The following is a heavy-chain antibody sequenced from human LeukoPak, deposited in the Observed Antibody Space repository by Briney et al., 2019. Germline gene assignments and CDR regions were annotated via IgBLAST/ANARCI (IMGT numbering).Heavy chain of an antibody. CDR3: TRVGYCSGGSCSYSYYGMDV. CDR1: GFTFSSYS. D-gene: IGHD2-15*01. CDR2: ISSSSSYI. V-gene: IGHV3-21*01. Sequence: PGGSLRLSCAASGFTFSSYSMNWVRQAPGKGLEWVSSISSSSSYIYYADSVKGRFTISRDNAKNSLYLQMNSLRAEDTAVYYCTRVGYCSGGSCSYSYYGMDVWGQGTTVTVSS. J-gene: IGHJ6*02.